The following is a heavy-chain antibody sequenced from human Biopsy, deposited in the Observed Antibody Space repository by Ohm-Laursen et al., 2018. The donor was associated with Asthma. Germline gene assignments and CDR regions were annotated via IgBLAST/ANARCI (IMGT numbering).Heavy chain of an antibody. V-gene: IGHV4-30-4*01. J-gene: IGHJ5*02. CDR1: GASIKTDDHY. D-gene: IGHD6-19*01. CDR3: ARASVAASSNWFDP. CDR2: IHYSGSI. Sequence: SQTLSLTCTVSGASIKTDDHYWSRLRQPPGKGLEWFGFIHYSGSISYNPSLEGGVTISVDTSKNQFSLKLSSVTAADTAVYYCARASVAASSNWFDPWGQGTLVTVSS.